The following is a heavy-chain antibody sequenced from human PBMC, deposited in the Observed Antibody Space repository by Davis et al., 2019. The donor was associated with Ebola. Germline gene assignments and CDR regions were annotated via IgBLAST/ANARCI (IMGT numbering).Heavy chain of an antibody. Sequence: GGSLRLSCAASGFTVSSNYMSWVRQAPGKGLEWVSVIYSGGSTYYADSVKGRFTISRDNSKNTLYLQMNSLRAEDTAVYYCAREAAGGWGYFDYWGQGTLVTVSS. CDR3: AREAAGGWGYFDY. J-gene: IGHJ4*02. D-gene: IGHD3-16*01. CDR1: GFTVSSNY. CDR2: IYSGGST. V-gene: IGHV3-53*01.